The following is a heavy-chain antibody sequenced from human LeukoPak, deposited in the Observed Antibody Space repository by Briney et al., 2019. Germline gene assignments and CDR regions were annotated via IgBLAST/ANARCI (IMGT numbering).Heavy chain of an antibody. J-gene: IGHJ4*02. CDR3: ARDAQWFSSSWGNHPAFDY. CDR2: IKQDGSEK. V-gene: IGHV3-7*01. D-gene: IGHD6-6*01. CDR1: GFTFSNFW. Sequence: PGGSLRLSCAASGFTFSNFWMTWVRQAPGKGLEWVADIKQDGSEKYYVNSVKGRFTISRDNAKNSLYLQMNSLRAEDTAVYYCARDAQWFSSSWGNHPAFDYWGQGTLVTVSS.